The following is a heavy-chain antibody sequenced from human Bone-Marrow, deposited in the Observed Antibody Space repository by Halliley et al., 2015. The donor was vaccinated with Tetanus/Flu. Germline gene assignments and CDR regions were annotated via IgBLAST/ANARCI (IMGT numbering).Heavy chain of an antibody. Sequence: SLRLSCAAPGFTFSTLWMHWVRQAPGKGLVWVSHINSDGSATTYADFVKGRFTISRDNAKNTLYLQMNSLRAEDTAVYYCARGGYGAVDIWGQGTLVTVSS. CDR1: GFTFSTLW. CDR3: ARGGYGAVDI. V-gene: IGHV3-74*01. J-gene: IGHJ3*02. D-gene: IGHD6-13*01. CDR2: INSDGSAT.